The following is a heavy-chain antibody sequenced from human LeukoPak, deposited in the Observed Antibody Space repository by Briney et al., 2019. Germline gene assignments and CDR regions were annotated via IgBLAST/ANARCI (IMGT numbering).Heavy chain of an antibody. Sequence: PGGSLRLSCAASGFRFSVYWMHWVRQAPGKRLVWVSRINSDGSVTSFADSVKGRFTISRDNAKNTVYLQMNSLTVEDTAVYFCARSSHYTIPFDSWGQGMLVTVSS. CDR3: ARSSHYTIPFDS. V-gene: IGHV3-74*01. CDR2: INSDGSVT. D-gene: IGHD2-2*02. J-gene: IGHJ5*01. CDR1: GFRFSVYW.